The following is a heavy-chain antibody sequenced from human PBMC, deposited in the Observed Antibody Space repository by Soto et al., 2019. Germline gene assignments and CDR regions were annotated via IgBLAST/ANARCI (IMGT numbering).Heavy chain of an antibody. CDR3: ASEVGIAAAGHMDV. Sequence: QVQVQESGPGLVRPSETVSLTCTVSADSISSYYWSWVRQPPGKGLEWIGYIYYSGNTYYNPSLKSRLTISVDTSKNQFSLKLTSVTAADTAVYYCASEVGIAAAGHMDVWGKGTTVTVSS. D-gene: IGHD6-13*01. J-gene: IGHJ6*04. CDR1: ADSISSYY. CDR2: IYYSGNT. V-gene: IGHV4-59*01.